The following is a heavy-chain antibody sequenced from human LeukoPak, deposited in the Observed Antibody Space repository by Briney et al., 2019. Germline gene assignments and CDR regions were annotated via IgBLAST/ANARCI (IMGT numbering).Heavy chain of an antibody. D-gene: IGHD5-24*01. CDR1: GGTFSSYA. J-gene: IGHJ4*02. V-gene: IGHV1-69*05. CDR3: ARSGRMATITYYFDY. CDR2: IIPIFGTA. Sequence: ASVKVSCKASGGTFSSYAISWVRQAPGQGREWMGGIIPIFGTANYAQKFQGRVTITTDESTSTAYMELSSLRSEDTAVYYCARSGRMATITYYFDYWGQGTLVTVSS.